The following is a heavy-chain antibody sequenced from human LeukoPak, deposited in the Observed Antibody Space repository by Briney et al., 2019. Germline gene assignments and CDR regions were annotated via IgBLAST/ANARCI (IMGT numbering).Heavy chain of an antibody. J-gene: IGHJ6*02. Sequence: SETLSLTCAVYGGSFSGYYWSWIRQPPGKGLEWIGEINHSGSTNYNPSLKGRVTISVDTSKNQFSLQLNSVTPEDTAVYYCARDQCGDYVSCYYYYGMDVWGQGTTVTVSS. V-gene: IGHV4-34*01. D-gene: IGHD4-17*01. CDR3: ARDQCGDYVSCYYYYGMDV. CDR2: INHSGST. CDR1: GGSFSGYY.